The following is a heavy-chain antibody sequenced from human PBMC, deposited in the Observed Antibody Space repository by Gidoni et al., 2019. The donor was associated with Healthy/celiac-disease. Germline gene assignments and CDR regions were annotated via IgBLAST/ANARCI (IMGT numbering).Heavy chain of an antibody. CDR3: ARGPITMVRGVIYFDY. J-gene: IGHJ4*02. D-gene: IGHD3-10*01. V-gene: IGHV4-34*01. CDR2: INHSGST. Sequence: QVQLQQWGAGLLKPSEPLSLTCAVYGGSFSGYYWSWIRQPPGKGLEWIGEINHSGSTNYNPSLKSRVTISVDTSKNQFSLKLSSVTAADTAVYYCARGPITMVRGVIYFDYWGQGTLVTVSS. CDR1: GGSFSGYY.